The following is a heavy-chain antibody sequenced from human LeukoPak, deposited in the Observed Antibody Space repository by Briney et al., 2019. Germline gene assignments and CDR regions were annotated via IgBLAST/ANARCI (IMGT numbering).Heavy chain of an antibody. D-gene: IGHD4-17*01. CDR2: IYSGGST. Sequence: GGSLRLSCAASGSTVSSNYMSWVRQAPGKGLEWVSVIYSGGSTYYADSVKGRFTISRDNSKNTLYFQMNSLRAEDTAVYYCAREIDYGDFNWFDPWGQGTLVTVSS. J-gene: IGHJ5*02. CDR3: AREIDYGDFNWFDP. V-gene: IGHV3-53*01. CDR1: GSTVSSNY.